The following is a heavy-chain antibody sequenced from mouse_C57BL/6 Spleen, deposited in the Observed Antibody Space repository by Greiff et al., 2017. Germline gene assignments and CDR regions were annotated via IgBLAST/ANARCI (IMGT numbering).Heavy chain of an antibody. CDR3: ARYPLTGTGYFDV. CDR1: GFTFTDYY. Sequence: EVNVVESGGGLVQPGGSLSLSCAASGFTFTDYYMSWVRQPPGKALEWLGFIRNKANGYTTEYSASVKGRFTISRDNSQSILYLQMNALRAEDSATYYCARYPLTGTGYFDVWGTGTTVTVSS. CDR2: IRNKANGYTT. D-gene: IGHD4-1*01. V-gene: IGHV7-3*01. J-gene: IGHJ1*03.